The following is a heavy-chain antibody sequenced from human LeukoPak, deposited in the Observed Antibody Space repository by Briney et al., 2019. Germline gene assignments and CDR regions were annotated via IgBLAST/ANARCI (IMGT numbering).Heavy chain of an antibody. CDR1: GYTFTSYD. CDR3: ARGFGIAAAARFDP. CDR2: MNPNSGNT. D-gene: IGHD6-13*01. Sequence: ASVKVSCKASGYTFTSYDINWVRQATGQGLEWMGWMNPNSGNTGYAQKFQGRVTMTRNTSISTAYMEPSSLRSEDTAVYYCARGFGIAAAARFDPWGQGTLVTASS. V-gene: IGHV1-8*01. J-gene: IGHJ5*02.